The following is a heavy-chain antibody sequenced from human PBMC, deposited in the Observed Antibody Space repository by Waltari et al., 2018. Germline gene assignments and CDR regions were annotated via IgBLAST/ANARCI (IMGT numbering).Heavy chain of an antibody. Sequence: EVQMVESGGGSLKPGDSLRLSCVASGFRFTPAWLTWVRQAPGKGIEWVGRITGQDDGATTDFAASVRGRCSISRDDSQNMVFLQMNSLKTEDTAVYYCTTLDAPWGGWGHGTLVTVSS. CDR2: ITGQDDGATT. J-gene: IGHJ4*01. V-gene: IGHV3-15*01. CDR1: GFRFTPAW. CDR3: TTLDAPWGG. D-gene: IGHD7-27*01.